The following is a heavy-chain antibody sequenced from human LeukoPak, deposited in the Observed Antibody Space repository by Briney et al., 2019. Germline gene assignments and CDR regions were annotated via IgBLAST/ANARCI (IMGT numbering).Heavy chain of an antibody. CDR3: ARAGRVLWFGELSPSCDY. D-gene: IGHD3-10*01. J-gene: IGHJ4*02. CDR2: MNPNSGNT. Sequence: ASVKVSCKAAGYTFTSYDINWVRQATGQGLEWMGWMNPNSGNTGYAQKFQGRVTMTRNTSISTASMELRSLRSADTAVYYCARAGRVLWFGELSPSCDYWGQGTLVTVSS. V-gene: IGHV1-8*01. CDR1: GYTFTSYD.